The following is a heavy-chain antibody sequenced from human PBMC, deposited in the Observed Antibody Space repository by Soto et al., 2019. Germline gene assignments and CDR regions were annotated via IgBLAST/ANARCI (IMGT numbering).Heavy chain of an antibody. V-gene: IGHV3-23*04. D-gene: IGHD3-3*01. CDR1: DFTFSSYA. CDR3: AKGCLGVVTDFDL. CDR2: ISGSGGST. J-gene: IGHJ2*01. Sequence: EVQLVESGGDLVQPGGSLRLSCATSDFTFSSYAMSWVRQAPGKGLEWVSAISGSGGSTYYADSVKGRFTISRDNSKNTLYLQMNSLRAEDTAVYYCAKGCLGVVTDFDLWGRGTLVTVSS.